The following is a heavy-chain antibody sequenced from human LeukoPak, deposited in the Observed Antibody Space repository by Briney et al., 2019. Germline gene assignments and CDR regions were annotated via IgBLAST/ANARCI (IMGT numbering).Heavy chain of an antibody. CDR1: GGSISPYY. J-gene: IGHJ4*02. CDR2: IYSSGSA. V-gene: IGHV4-59*08. Sequence: SETLSLTCTVSGGSISPYYWSWIRQPPGKGLEWIGYIYSSGSANYNPSLKSRVTISVDTSKNQFSLKLSSVTAADAAVYYCARMGGYSGYATHWGQGTLVTVSS. D-gene: IGHD5-12*01. CDR3: ARMGGYSGYATH.